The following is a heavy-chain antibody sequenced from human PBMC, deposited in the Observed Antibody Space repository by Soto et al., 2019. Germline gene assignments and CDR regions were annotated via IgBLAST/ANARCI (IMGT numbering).Heavy chain of an antibody. CDR1: GDSFSNSNYY. Sequence: QVQLQESGPGLVKPSETLSLTCTVSGDSFSNSNYYWGWIRQPPGKGLEWIGSIYNIGSAYYNPSLKSRVTISVNTSKNQFSLKLSSVTAADTAVYYCARPASTGNYYYWGQGTLVTVTS. V-gene: IGHV4-39*01. CDR2: IYNIGSA. J-gene: IGHJ4*02. CDR3: ARPASTGNYYY. D-gene: IGHD1-26*01.